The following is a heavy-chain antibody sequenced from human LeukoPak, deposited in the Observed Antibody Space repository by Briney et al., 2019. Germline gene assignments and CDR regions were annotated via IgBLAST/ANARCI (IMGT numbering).Heavy chain of an antibody. V-gene: IGHV1-2*06. Sequence: ASVKVSCKASGYTFTGYYMHWVRQAPGQGLEGMGRINPNSGGTNYAQKFQGRVTMTRDTSISTAYMELSRLRSDDTAVYYCARDRYSSGWYLFDYWGQGTLVTVSS. CDR1: GYTFTGYY. J-gene: IGHJ4*02. D-gene: IGHD6-19*01. CDR3: ARDRYSSGWYLFDY. CDR2: INPNSGGT.